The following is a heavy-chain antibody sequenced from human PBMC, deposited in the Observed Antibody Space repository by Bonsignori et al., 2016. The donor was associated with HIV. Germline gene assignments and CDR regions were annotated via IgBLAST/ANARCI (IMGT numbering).Heavy chain of an antibody. CDR2: IYTSGTT. V-gene: IGHV4-61*02. D-gene: IGHD6-19*01. CDR3: AVSNSGWLFQH. Sequence: WIRQPPGKGLEWIGRIYTSGTTNYNPSLKSRVTISIDSSKNQFSLKLSSVTAADTAVYYCAVSNSGWLFQHWGQGTLVTVSS. J-gene: IGHJ1*01.